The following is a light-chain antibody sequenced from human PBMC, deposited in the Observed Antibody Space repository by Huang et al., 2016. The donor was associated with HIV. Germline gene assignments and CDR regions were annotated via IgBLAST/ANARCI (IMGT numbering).Light chain of an antibody. CDR3: QQSFSSMWT. CDR1: QNINYY. J-gene: IGKJ1*01. Sequence: DIQMTQSPSSLSASIGDRVTITCRASQNINYYLNWYQQKPGKAPKLLIYAASTLQSGVPSRFSGSGSGAEFTLAVSSLQPDDFAVHYCQQSFSSMWTFGQGTKVEIK. CDR2: AAS. V-gene: IGKV1-39*01.